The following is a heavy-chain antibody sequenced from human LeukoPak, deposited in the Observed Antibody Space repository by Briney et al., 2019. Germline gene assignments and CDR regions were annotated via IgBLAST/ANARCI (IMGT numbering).Heavy chain of an antibody. Sequence: SQTLSLTCTVSGGSITGKNDYWGWIRQTPGKGLEWIGTVFHTGITHYNPSLKSRISISVDTSKNQFSLNLNSVTAADTALYYCARHGILTDYSVRIWGQGILVTVSS. CDR2: VFHTGIT. J-gene: IGHJ4*02. CDR3: ARHGILTDYSVRI. CDR1: GGSITGKNDY. V-gene: IGHV4-39*01. D-gene: IGHD3-9*01.